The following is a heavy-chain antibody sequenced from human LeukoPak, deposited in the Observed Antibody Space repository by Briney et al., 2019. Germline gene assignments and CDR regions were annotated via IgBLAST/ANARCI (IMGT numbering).Heavy chain of an antibody. J-gene: IGHJ4*02. V-gene: IGHV4-39*01. Sequence: PSETLSLTCTVSGDSISRSRYYWAWIRQPPGKGLEWIGSIYYSGGTYYNPSLKSRVTISVDTSKNQFSLKLSSVTAADTAVYYCARQYSSGWGYWGQGTLVTVSS. CDR2: IYYSGGT. CDR1: GDSISRSRYY. CDR3: ARQYSSGWGY. D-gene: IGHD6-19*01.